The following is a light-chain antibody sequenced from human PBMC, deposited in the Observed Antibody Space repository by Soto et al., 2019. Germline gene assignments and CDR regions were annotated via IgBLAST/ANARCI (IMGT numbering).Light chain of an antibody. CDR3: HQYGGSPRT. CDR1: QSVSSSY. J-gene: IGKJ1*01. V-gene: IGKV3-20*01. CDR2: GAS. Sequence: EIVLTQSPGTLSLSPGERATLSCRASQSVSSSYLAWYQQKPGQAPRLLIYGASSRATGIPDRFSGSGSGTHFTLTTSRLEPEDFAVYYCHQYGGSPRTLGQGTKVEIK.